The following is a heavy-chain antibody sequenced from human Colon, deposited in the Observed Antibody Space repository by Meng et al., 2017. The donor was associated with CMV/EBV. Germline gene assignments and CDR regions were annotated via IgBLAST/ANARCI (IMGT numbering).Heavy chain of an antibody. CDR2: INHSGST. V-gene: IGHV4-34*01. CDR3: ARIVGPFDY. CDR1: RESVSGSY. D-gene: IGHD2-15*01. J-gene: IGHJ4*02. Sequence: LSLSCAVVRESVSGSYWGWVRQPAGKGLKWIEEINHSGSTNYTPSLKSRVTISVDTSKNQFSLKLSSVTAADTAVYCCARIVGPFDYWGQGTLVTVSS.